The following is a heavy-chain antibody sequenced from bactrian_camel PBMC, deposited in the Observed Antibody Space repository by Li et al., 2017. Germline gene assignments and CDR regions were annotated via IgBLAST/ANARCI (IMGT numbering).Heavy chain of an antibody. CDR2: IYTGGDST. D-gene: IGHD3*01. Sequence: QVQLVESGGGSVQAGGSLRLSCAASGYPSSRKCMAWVRQAPGKGLEWVSSIYTGGDSTYYTDSVKGRFTISKDDAKNTLYLQLNNLKTEDTAMYYCAKEALYDMGLGIYDQGEPASGRWTGTLASQGTQVTVS. V-gene: IGHV3S1*01. CDR1: GYPSSRKC. J-gene: IGHJ4*01.